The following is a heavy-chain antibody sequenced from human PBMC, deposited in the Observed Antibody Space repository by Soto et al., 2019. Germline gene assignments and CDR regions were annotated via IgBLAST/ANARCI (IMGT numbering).Heavy chain of an antibody. CDR1: GFTFSSYA. J-gene: IGHJ4*02. CDR2: ISGSGGST. D-gene: IGHD5-18*01. Sequence: EVPLLESGGDLVQPGGSLRLSCAASGFTFSSYAMSWVRQAPGKGLEWVSAISGSGGSTYYADSVKGRLTISRDNXKNTRYLQINSLRAEDPAVYYWAKEDGYSYGSLGYWGQGTLGTVSS. V-gene: IGHV3-23*01. CDR3: AKEDGYSYGSLGY.